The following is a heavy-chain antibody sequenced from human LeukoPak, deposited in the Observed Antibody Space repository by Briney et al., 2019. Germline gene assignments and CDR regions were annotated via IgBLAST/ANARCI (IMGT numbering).Heavy chain of an antibody. CDR3: ARGAAFYGRYYYYYMDV. Sequence: SETLSLTCTVSGCSISSHYWSWIRQPPGKGLELIGYIYYSGSTNYNPSLKSRVTISVDTSKNQFSLKLSSVTAADTAVYYCARGAAFYGRYYYYYMDVWGKGTTVTVSS. CDR1: GCSISSHY. J-gene: IGHJ6*03. D-gene: IGHD4-17*01. V-gene: IGHV4-59*11. CDR2: IYYSGST.